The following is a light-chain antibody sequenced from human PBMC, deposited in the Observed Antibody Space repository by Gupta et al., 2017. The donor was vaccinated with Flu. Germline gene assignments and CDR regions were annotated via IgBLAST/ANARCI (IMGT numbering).Light chain of an antibody. Sequence: DVVMTQSPLSLPVTLGQPASIPCRSSQSLVNRNGNTYLYWFQQRPGQSPRRLIYRVSKRDSGDTYRFSGSGSGTDFTLKISRGEDEDVGVYYCMQGTPSWTFGQGTKVEIK. V-gene: IGKV2-30*01. CDR1: QSLVNRNGNTY. CDR3: MQGTPSWT. J-gene: IGKJ1*01. CDR2: RVS.